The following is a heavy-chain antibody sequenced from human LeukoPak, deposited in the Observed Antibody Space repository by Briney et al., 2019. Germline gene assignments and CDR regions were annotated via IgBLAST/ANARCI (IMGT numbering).Heavy chain of an antibody. CDR1: GFTFSDYY. CDR2: ISSSGSTI. D-gene: IGHD3-10*01. Sequence: GGSLRLSCAASGFTFSDYYMSWIRQAPGKGLEWVSYISSSGSTIYYADSVKGRFTISRDNAKNSLYLQMNSLRAEDTAVYYCARAPKKYYGSGSYYNPLDYWGQGTLVTVSS. V-gene: IGHV3-11*01. J-gene: IGHJ4*02. CDR3: ARAPKKYYGSGSYYNPLDY.